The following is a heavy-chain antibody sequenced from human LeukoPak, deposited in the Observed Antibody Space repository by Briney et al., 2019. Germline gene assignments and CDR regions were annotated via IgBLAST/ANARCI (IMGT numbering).Heavy chain of an antibody. J-gene: IGHJ4*02. D-gene: IGHD3-3*01. Sequence: PGGSLRLSCAASGFTFSDYYMSWIRQAPVKGLEWVSYISSSGSTIYYADSVKGRFTISRDNAKNSLYLQMNSLRAEDTAVYYCARMGPRRFLEWLAFDYWGQGTLVTVSS. CDR1: GFTFSDYY. V-gene: IGHV3-11*01. CDR2: ISSSGSTI. CDR3: ARMGPRRFLEWLAFDY.